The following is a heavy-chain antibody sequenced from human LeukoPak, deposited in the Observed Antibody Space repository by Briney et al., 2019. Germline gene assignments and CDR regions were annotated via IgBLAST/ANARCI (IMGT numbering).Heavy chain of an antibody. Sequence: GGSLRLSCAASGFTFGSYWMHWVRQVPGKGLVWVSRINTDGTTTAYVDSVKGRFTISRDNAKNTLYLQMNSLRVEDTAMYYCAKAVRPGPYYFYGMDVWGQGTTVTVSS. CDR1: GFTFGSYW. CDR3: AKAVRPGPYYFYGMDV. V-gene: IGHV3-74*01. CDR2: INTDGTTT. J-gene: IGHJ6*02. D-gene: IGHD2-8*01.